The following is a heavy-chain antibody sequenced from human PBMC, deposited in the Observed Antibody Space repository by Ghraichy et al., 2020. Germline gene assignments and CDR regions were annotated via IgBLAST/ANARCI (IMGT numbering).Heavy chain of an antibody. D-gene: IGHD2-2*01. V-gene: IGHV4-31*03. CDR3: AADGVSSANSCVSIDS. Sequence: SETLSLTCTVSGGSFTRGGYYWTWIRQQPGKGLEWIVSTYDSGSTYYTPSLKSRVTISVDTSKSHFSLKLMSVTAADTAVYYCAADGVSSANSCVSIDSWGEVTLVTVSS. J-gene: IGHJ4*02. CDR2: TYDSGST. CDR1: GGSFTRGGYY.